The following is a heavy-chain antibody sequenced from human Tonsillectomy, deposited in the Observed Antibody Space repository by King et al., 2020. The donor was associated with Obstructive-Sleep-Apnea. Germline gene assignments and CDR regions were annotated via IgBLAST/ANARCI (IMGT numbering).Heavy chain of an antibody. D-gene: IGHD1-26*01. J-gene: IGHJ4*02. V-gene: IGHV4-59*08. CDR3: AIQFRVPGSGTYSFFDY. Sequence: VQLQESGPGLVKPSETLSLTCTVSGGSISSNYWSWIRQPPGKGLEWIGYIYYTGSTNYNPSLKSRVTISVDTFKNHFSLKLSSVTAADTAVYYCAIQFRVPGSGTYSFFDYWGQGTLVPVSS. CDR2: IYYTGST. CDR1: GGSISSNY.